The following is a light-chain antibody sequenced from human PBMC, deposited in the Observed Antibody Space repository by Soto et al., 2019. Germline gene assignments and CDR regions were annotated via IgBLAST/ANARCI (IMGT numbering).Light chain of an antibody. CDR1: ENIDRW. Sequence: DIQMTQSPSTLSASVGDRVTITCRASENIDRWLAWYQQKPGRAPKLLISDASSLQSGVPSRFSGSRSGTEFTLTISGLQPDDFAAYYCQQYNNYPLTFGGGTKVDIK. J-gene: IGKJ4*01. CDR3: QQYNNYPLT. CDR2: DAS. V-gene: IGKV1-5*01.